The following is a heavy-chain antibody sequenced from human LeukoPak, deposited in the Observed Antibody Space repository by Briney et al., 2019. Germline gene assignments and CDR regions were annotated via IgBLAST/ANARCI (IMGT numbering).Heavy chain of an antibody. CDR3: AKDNRRHYTSGPNPDSLH. CDR1: GFIFNNYA. J-gene: IGHJ4*02. V-gene: IGHV3-9*01. CDR2: ISWNSGSI. Sequence: GGSLRLSCAGSGFIFNNYAMHWVRQPPGKGQEWVSGISWNSGSIDYADSVKGRFTISRDNAKNSLYLQMNSLRVEDTAFYYCAKDNRRHYTSGPNPDSLHWGQGALVTVSS. D-gene: IGHD6-19*01.